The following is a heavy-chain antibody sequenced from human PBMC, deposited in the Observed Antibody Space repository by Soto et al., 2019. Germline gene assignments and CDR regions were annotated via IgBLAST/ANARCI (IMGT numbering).Heavy chain of an antibody. D-gene: IGHD2-2*01. J-gene: IGHJ3*02. CDR2: INAGNGNT. CDR3: ARVVPAAMTDAFDI. CDR1: GYTFSSYA. V-gene: IGHV1-3*01. Sequence: GASVKVSCKASGYTFSSYAMHWVRQAPGQRLEWMGWINAGNGNTKYSQKFQGRVTITRDTSASTAYMELSSLRSEDTAVYYCARVVPAAMTDAFDIWGPGTMVTVSS.